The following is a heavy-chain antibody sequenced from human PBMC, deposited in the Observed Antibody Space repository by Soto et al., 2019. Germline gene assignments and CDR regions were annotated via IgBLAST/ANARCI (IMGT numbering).Heavy chain of an antibody. CDR2: ISGSSSDI. V-gene: IGHV3-11*05. J-gene: IGHJ4*02. D-gene: IGHD3-3*01. CDR3: ATGPRRLSD. Sequence: QVQLVQSGGGLVKPGESLRLSCATSGLTFSDYYMSWIRQAPGKGLESLSYISGSSSDIKYADSVKGRFTISRDNAKKSVYLQMNSLRAEDTAVYYFATGPRRLSDWGQGTPVIVSS. CDR1: GLTFSDYY.